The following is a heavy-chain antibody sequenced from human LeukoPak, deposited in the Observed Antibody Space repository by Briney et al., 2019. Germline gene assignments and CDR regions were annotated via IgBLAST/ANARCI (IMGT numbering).Heavy chain of an antibody. J-gene: IGHJ4*02. Sequence: ASVKVSCKASGYTLSSYGISWVRQAPGQGLEWMGWISGYNGNTNYAQKLQGRVTMSTDTSTSTAYMELRSLRYDDTAVYYCARAHRNVVSPAPSDYWGQGTLVTVSS. CDR2: ISGYNGNT. CDR3: ARAHRNVVSPAPSDY. V-gene: IGHV1-18*01. D-gene: IGHD2-2*01. CDR1: GYTLSSYG.